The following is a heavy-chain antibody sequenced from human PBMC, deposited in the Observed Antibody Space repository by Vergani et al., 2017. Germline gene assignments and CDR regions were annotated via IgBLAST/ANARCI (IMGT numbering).Heavy chain of an antibody. CDR1: GGSISSYY. Sequence: QLQLQESGPGLVKPSETLSLTCTVSGGSISSYYWSWIRQPPGKGLEWIGYIYYSGSTNYNPSLKSRVTISVDTSKNQFSLKLSSVTAADTAVYYCARDGGPAKYGSGSHFDPWGQGTLVTVSS. V-gene: IGHV4-59*01. CDR2: IYYSGST. D-gene: IGHD3-10*01. CDR3: ARDGGPAKYGSGSHFDP. J-gene: IGHJ5*02.